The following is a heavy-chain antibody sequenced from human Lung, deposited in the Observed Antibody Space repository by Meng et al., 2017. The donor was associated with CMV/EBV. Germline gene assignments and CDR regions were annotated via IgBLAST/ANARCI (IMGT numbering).Heavy chain of an antibody. CDR1: GFTFSSYS. V-gene: IGHV3-21*01. CDR2: ISSSSSYI. CDR3: ARDRYSGSSDAFDI. Sequence: GESLKISCAASGFTFSSYSMNWVRQAPGKGLEWVSSISSSSSYIYYADSVKGRFTISRDNAKNSLYLQMNSLRAEDTAVYYCARDRYSGSSDAFDIWGKGTXV. D-gene: IGHD1-26*01. J-gene: IGHJ3*02.